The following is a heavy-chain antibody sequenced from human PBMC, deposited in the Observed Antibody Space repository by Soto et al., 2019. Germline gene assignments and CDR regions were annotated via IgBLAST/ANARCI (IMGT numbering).Heavy chain of an antibody. CDR3: SRVTSKATTKGRKAESANGADL. D-gene: IGHD4-4*01. V-gene: IGHV3-74*01. Sequence: EVQLVESGGGLVQPGGSLRLSCAASGFTFSNYWMHWVRLPPGKGLLWVSRINIGGSATNYAGSVEGRFTVSRDDAKNTLSLPLHDPLPILTSKNVCSRVTSKATTKGRKAESANGADL. CDR2: INIGGSAT. J-gene: IGHJ2*01. CDR1: GFTFSNYW.